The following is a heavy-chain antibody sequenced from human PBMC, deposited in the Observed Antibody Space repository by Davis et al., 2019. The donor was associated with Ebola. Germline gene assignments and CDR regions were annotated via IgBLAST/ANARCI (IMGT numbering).Heavy chain of an antibody. CDR1: GYTFTSYA. D-gene: IGHD3-10*01. CDR2: INAGNGNT. Sequence: ASVKVSCKASGYTFTSYAMHWVRQAPGQRLEWMGWINAGNGNTKYSQKFQGRVTMTRNTSISTAYMELSSLRSEDTAVYYCATWGGELPDYYYYYGMDVWGQGTTVTVSS. J-gene: IGHJ6*02. CDR3: ATWGGELPDYYYYYGMDV. V-gene: IGHV1-3*01.